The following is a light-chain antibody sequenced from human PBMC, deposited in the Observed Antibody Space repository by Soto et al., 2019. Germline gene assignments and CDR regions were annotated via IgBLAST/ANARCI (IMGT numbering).Light chain of an antibody. CDR1: QSVGSN. CDR3: QQYNNWPTWT. V-gene: IGKV3-15*01. Sequence: EIVMTQSPATLSVSPGERVTLSCRARQSVGSNLAWYQQKPGQAPRLLIHGASTRATGIPARFSGSGSETEFTLTISSLQAEDSAVYFCQQYNNWPTWTFGQGTKVEIK. J-gene: IGKJ1*01. CDR2: GAS.